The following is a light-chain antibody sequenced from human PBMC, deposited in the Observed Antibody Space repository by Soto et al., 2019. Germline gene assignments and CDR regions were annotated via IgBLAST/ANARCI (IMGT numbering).Light chain of an antibody. J-gene: IGKJ5*01. CDR3: RQFNNYPIT. Sequence: AIQLTQSPSSLSASVGDRVTITCRASQGISSALAWYQQKPGKPPNLLIYDASSLESGVPSRFSGSGSETDFILTIRSLQPEDFATYYCRQFNNYPITFGQGTRLEIK. V-gene: IGKV1D-13*01. CDR2: DAS. CDR1: QGISSA.